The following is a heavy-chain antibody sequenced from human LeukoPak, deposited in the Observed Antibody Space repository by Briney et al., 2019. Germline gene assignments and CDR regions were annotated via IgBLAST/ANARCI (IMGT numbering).Heavy chain of an antibody. CDR2: ISGSGNTK. V-gene: IGHV3-11*04. CDR1: GFTFNDHY. D-gene: IGHD3-9*01. CDR3: VCSREGDRPFRYFDWLSPHPLDY. J-gene: IGHJ4*02. Sequence: KPGGSLRLSCAASGFTFNDHYMSWIRQAPGKGLEWVSYISGSGNTKYYADSVKGRFTISRDNSKNTLYLQMNSLRAEDTAVYYCVCSREGDRPFRYFDWLSPHPLDYWGQGTLVTVSS.